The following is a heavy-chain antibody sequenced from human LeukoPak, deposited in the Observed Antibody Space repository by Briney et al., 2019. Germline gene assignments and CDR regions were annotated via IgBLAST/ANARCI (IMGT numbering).Heavy chain of an antibody. CDR3: ARGGEDTARGDY. D-gene: IGHD3-10*01. CDR1: GFTFSSYS. V-gene: IGHV3-21*01. J-gene: IGHJ4*02. Sequence: PGGSLRLSCAASGFTFSSYSMNWVRQAPGKGLEWVSSISSSSSYIYYADSVKGRFTISRDNAKNSLYLQMNSLRAEDTAVYYCARGGEDTARGDYWGQGTLVTVSS. CDR2: ISSSSSYI.